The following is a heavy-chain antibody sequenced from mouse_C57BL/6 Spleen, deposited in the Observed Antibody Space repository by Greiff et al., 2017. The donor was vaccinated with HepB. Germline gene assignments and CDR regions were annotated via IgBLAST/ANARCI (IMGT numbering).Heavy chain of an antibody. D-gene: IGHD2-3*01. CDR1: GFTFSDYG. V-gene: IGHV5-17*01. Sequence: EVQRVESGGGLVKPGGSLKLSCAASGFTFSDYGMHWVRQAPEKGLEWVAYISSGSSTIYYADKMKGRFTISRDNAKNTLFLQRTSLISEDTAMYYCARFDGYYYAMDYWGQGTSVTVSS. CDR2: ISSGSSTI. CDR3: ARFDGYYYAMDY. J-gene: IGHJ4*01.